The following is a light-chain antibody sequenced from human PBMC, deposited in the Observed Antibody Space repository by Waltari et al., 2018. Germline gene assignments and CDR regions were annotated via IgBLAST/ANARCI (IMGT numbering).Light chain of an antibody. CDR1: QGLSSY. CDR2: YAN. CDR3: QQSTSYPLT. V-gene: IGKV1-13*02. J-gene: IGKJ4*01. Sequence: IQMSQSPSSLPASVGDRVTITCRASQGLSSYLNWYQQKPGKAPKLLIYYANSLASGVPSRVSGSGSGTEFTLTISSLQPEDFATYYCQQSTSYPLTFGGGTKVEIK.